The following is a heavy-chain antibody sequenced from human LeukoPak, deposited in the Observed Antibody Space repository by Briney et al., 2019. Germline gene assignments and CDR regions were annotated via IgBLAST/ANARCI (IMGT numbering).Heavy chain of an antibody. Sequence: PGRSLRLSCAASGFTFSSYGMHWVRQAPGMGLEWVAVIWYDGSNKYYADSVKGRFTISRDNSKNTLYLQMNSLRAEDTAVYYCARGGGYCSSTSCPENWFDPWGQGTLVTVPS. D-gene: IGHD2-2*01. J-gene: IGHJ5*02. CDR2: IWYDGSNK. CDR1: GFTFSSYG. V-gene: IGHV3-33*01. CDR3: ARGGGYCSSTSCPENWFDP.